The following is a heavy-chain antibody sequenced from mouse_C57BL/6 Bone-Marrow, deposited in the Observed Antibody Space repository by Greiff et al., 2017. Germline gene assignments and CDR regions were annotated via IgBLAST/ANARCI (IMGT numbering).Heavy chain of an antibody. J-gene: IGHJ3*01. CDR1: GYTFTSYT. Sequence: QVQLQQSGAELARPGASVKMSCKASGYTFTSYTMHWVQQRPGQGLEWIGYINPSSGYTKYNQKFKDKATLTADKSSSTAYMQLSSLTSEDSAVYYCARSSWFAYWGQGTLVTVSA. CDR3: ARSSWFAY. CDR2: INPSSGYT. V-gene: IGHV1-4*01.